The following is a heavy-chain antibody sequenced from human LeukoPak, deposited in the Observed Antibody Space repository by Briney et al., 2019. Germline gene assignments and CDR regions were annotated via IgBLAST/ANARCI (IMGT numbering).Heavy chain of an antibody. J-gene: IGHJ4*02. CDR3: AKAVREYQLLRYSSGWPFDY. CDR1: GFTFSSYA. Sequence: PGGSLRLSCAASGFTFSSYAMSWVRQAPGKGLEWVSAISGSGGSTYYADSVKGRFTISRDNSKNTPYLQMNSLRAEDTAVYYCAKAVREYQLLRYSSGWPFDYWGQGTLVTVSS. D-gene: IGHD6-19*01. V-gene: IGHV3-23*01. CDR2: ISGSGGST.